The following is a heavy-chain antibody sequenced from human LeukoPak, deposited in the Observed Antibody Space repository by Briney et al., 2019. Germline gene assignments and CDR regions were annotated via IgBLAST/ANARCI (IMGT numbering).Heavy chain of an antibody. CDR3: ARDRGTTSSAGYYFDT. Sequence: GGSLRLSCAASGFTFSSFGMHWVRQAPGKGLEWVAIIWYDGGDKYYADSVKGRFTVSRDNSKNTLHLQVNSLRAEDTAVYYCARDRGTTSSAGYYFDTWGQGALVTVSS. CDR2: IWYDGGDK. CDR1: GFTFSSFG. V-gene: IGHV3-33*01. J-gene: IGHJ4*02. D-gene: IGHD6-6*01.